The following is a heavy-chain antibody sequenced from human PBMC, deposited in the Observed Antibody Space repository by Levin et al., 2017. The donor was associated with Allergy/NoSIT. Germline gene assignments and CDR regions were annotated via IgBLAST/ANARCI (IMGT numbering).Heavy chain of an antibody. V-gene: IGHV5-51*01. CDR3: AIRGAAGDSLGYYFDY. J-gene: IGHJ4*02. CDR1: GYSFTSYW. CDR2: IYPGDSDT. Sequence: GESLKISCKGSGYSFTSYWIGWVRQMPGKGLEWMGIIYPGDSDTRYTPSFQGQVTISADKSISTAYLPWSSLKASDTAMYYCAIRGAAGDSLGYYFDYWGQGTLVTVSS. D-gene: IGHD2-21*02.